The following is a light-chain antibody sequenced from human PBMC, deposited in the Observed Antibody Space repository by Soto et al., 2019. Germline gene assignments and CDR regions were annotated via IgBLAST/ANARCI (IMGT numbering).Light chain of an antibody. CDR2: QDS. V-gene: IGLV3-1*01. CDR3: QAWDSSTGV. Sequence: SYELTQPPSVSVSPGQTASITCSGDKLGDRYACWFQQKPGQSPVLVIYQDSKRPSGIPVRFSGSNSGNTATLTISGTQAMAEADYYCQAWDSSTGVFGTGTKVTVL. J-gene: IGLJ1*01. CDR1: KLGDRY.